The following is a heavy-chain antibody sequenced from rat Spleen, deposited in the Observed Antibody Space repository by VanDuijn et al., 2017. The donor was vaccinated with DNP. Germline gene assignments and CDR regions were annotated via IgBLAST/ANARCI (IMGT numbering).Heavy chain of an antibody. Sequence: EVQLVESGGGLVQPGRSLKLSCAASGFTFSNYDMAWVRQAPTKGLEWVASISTSGGSTYYRDSVKGRFTVSRDNAKSTLYLQMDSLRSEDTATYYCARHPNYGGSLFDYWGQGVMVTVSS. V-gene: IGHV5-25*01. CDR1: GFTFSNYD. D-gene: IGHD1-11*01. CDR2: ISTSGGST. J-gene: IGHJ2*01. CDR3: ARHPNYGGSLFDY.